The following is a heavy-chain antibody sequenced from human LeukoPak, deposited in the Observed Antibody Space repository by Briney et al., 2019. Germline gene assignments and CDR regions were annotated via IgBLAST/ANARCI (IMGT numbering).Heavy chain of an antibody. J-gene: IGHJ4*02. CDR3: ARDRQQLGSFHY. CDR1: GGSISNNY. D-gene: IGHD6-13*01. V-gene: IGHV4-59*01. Sequence: SGPTLVKPSETLSLTCTVSGGSISNNYWSWIRQPPGKGLEWIGYMYYSGSTNYNPSLKSRVTISVDTSKNQFSLKLSSVTAADTAVYYCARDRQQLGSFHYWGPGTLVTVSS. CDR2: MYYSGST.